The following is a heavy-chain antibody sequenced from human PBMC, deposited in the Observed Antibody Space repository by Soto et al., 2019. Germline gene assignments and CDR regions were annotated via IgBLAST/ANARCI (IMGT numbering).Heavy chain of an antibody. V-gene: IGHV3-21*01. Sequence: GGSLRLSCAASGFTFSSYSMNWVRQAPGKGLEWVSSISSSSSYIYYADSVKGRFTISRDNAKNSLYLQMNSLRAEDTAVYYCASRSYGSGSYYLGYWGQGTLVTVSS. J-gene: IGHJ4*02. CDR1: GFTFSSYS. D-gene: IGHD3-10*01. CDR3: ASRSYGSGSYYLGY. CDR2: ISSSSSYI.